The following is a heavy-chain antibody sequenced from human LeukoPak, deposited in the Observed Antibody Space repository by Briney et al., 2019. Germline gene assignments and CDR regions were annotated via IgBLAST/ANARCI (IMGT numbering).Heavy chain of an antibody. CDR2: IIPIFGTA. CDR3: ASGLHYMDV. Sequence: ASVKVSCKASGGTFNNYTISWVRQAPGQGLEWMGGIIPIFGTANYAQKFQGRVTITADKSTSTAYMELRSLRSDDTAVYYCASGLHYMDVWGKGTTVTVSS. J-gene: IGHJ6*03. V-gene: IGHV1-69*06. CDR1: GGTFNNYT.